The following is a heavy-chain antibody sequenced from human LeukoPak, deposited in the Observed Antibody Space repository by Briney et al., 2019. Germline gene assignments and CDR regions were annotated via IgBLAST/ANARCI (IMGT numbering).Heavy chain of an antibody. J-gene: IGHJ4*02. V-gene: IGHV4-4*07. CDR2: IYTSGST. D-gene: IGHD6-19*01. CDR1: GGSISSYY. CDR3: ARGVDSSGWHPLDY. Sequence: PSETLSLTCTASGGSISSYYWSWIRQPAGKGLEWIGRIYTSGSTNYNPSLKSRVTMSVDTSKNQFSLKLSSVTAADTAVYYCARGVDSSGWHPLDYWGQGTLVTVSS.